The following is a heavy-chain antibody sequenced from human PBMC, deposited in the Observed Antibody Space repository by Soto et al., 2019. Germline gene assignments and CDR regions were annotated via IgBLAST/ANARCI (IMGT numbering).Heavy chain of an antibody. D-gene: IGHD3-22*01. J-gene: IGHJ4*02. CDR2: IHSSGNT. Sequence: QVQLQESGPGLVNPLETLSLTCTVSGTSVFGANWWGWVRQPPGKGLEWIGEIHSSGNTDYSPSLKRRGTISVDMSKNEFSLKLTSVTAADTAVYYCARTGPYSSGDNWGQGTLVTVSS. CDR1: GTSVFGANW. CDR3: ARTGPYSSGDN. V-gene: IGHV4-4*02.